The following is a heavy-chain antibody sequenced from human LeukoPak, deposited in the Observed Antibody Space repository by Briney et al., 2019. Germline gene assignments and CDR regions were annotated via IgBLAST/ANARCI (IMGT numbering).Heavy chain of an antibody. CDR3: ARGQWYGSGSYYLENWFDP. V-gene: IGHV6-1*01. CDR1: GDSVSINSAA. CDR2: TYYRSKWYN. J-gene: IGHJ5*02. Sequence: SPTLSLTFAISGDSVSINSAAWNWLRQSPSRGLEWLGRTYYRSKWYNDYAVSVKSRITINPDTSKNQFSLQLNSVTPEDTAVYYCARGQWYGSGSYYLENWFDPWGQGTLVTVSS. D-gene: IGHD3-10*01.